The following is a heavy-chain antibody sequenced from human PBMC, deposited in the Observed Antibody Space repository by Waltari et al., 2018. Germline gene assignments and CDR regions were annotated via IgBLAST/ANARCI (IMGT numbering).Heavy chain of an antibody. CDR2: ITTAGGT. D-gene: IGHD6-13*01. CDR1: GFTLRSHY. V-gene: IGHV3-13*01. J-gene: IGHJ4*02. Sequence: EVQLVESGGGLVQPGGSLRLPCAASGFTLRSHYLHRVRQATGKGLEWVSSITTAGGTSYPGSVKGRFTISRENAKNSVYLQMNSLTVGDTAVYYCARARNIVATGWGRDFDFWGQGTLVTVSS. CDR3: ARARNIVATGWGRDFDF.